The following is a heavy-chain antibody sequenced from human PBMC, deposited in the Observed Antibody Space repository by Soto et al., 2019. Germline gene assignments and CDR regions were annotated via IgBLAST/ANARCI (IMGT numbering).Heavy chain of an antibody. J-gene: IGHJ6*02. D-gene: IGHD3-10*01. CDR3: ATFHGSGTFYYYYGMDV. CDR1: GFTFSSYW. V-gene: IGHV3-7*01. Sequence: GGSLRLSCAAPGFTFSSYWMSWVRQAPGKGLEWVANIKQDGSEKYYVDSVKGRFTISRDNAKNSLYLQMNSLRAEDTAVYYCATFHGSGTFYYYYGMDVWGQGTTVTVSS. CDR2: IKQDGSEK.